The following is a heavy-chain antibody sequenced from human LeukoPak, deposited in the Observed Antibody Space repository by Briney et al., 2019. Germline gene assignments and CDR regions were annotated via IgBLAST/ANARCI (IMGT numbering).Heavy chain of an antibody. CDR1: GFTFSSFW. V-gene: IGHV3-74*01. D-gene: IGHD1-1*01. J-gene: IGHJ3*02. Sequence: GGSLRLSCAASGFTFSSFWMHWVRQAPGKGLVWVTHISADGSYTLYADSVKGRFTISRDNAKNTLYLQMNSLRAEDTVVYYCATANSGPDIWGQGTTVTVSS. CDR3: ATANSGPDI. CDR2: ISADGSYT.